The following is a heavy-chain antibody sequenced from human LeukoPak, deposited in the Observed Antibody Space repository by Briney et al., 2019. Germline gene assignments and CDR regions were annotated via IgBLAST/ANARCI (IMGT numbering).Heavy chain of an antibody. Sequence: PSETLSLTCSVSGDSISSTSYYWAWIRQPPGKGLEWIGSIHYSGSTYYNPSLKSRVTLSVDTSKNQLSLKLSSVTAADTAVYYCARERAAAGDSWGQGTLVTVSS. CDR2: IHYSGST. CDR3: ARERAAAGDS. D-gene: IGHD6-13*01. V-gene: IGHV4-39*07. CDR1: GDSISSTSYY. J-gene: IGHJ4*02.